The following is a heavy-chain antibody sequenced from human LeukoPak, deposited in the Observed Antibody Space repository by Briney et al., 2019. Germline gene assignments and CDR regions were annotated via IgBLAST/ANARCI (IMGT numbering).Heavy chain of an antibody. CDR1: GYTFTSYG. V-gene: IGHV1-18*01. J-gene: IGHJ3*02. Sequence: GASVKVSCKASGYTFTSYGISWVRQAPGQGLEWMGWISAYSGNTNFAQKFQGRVTLTTDTPTYTAYMELRSLTSDDTAIYYCARDQNGVVRSGEDAFDIWGQGTMVTVSS. D-gene: IGHD3-3*01. CDR2: ISAYSGNT. CDR3: ARDQNGVVRSGEDAFDI.